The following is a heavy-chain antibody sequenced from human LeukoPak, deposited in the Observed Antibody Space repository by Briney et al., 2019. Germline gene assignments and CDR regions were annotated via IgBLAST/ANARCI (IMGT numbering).Heavy chain of an antibody. V-gene: IGHV4-4*07. Sequence: SETLSLTCTVSGGSISSYYWSWIRQPAGKGPEWIGRIYTSGSTNYNPSLKSRVTMSVDTSKNQFSLKLSSVTAADTAVYYCARGGGDSSGYYYESSYYYMDVWGKGTTVTIS. CDR1: GGSISSYY. CDR3: ARGGGDSSGYYYESSYYYMDV. D-gene: IGHD3-22*01. CDR2: IYTSGST. J-gene: IGHJ6*03.